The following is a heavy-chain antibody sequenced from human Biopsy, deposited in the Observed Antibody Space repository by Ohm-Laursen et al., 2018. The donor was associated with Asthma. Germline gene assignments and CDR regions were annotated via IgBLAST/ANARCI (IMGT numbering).Heavy chain of an antibody. CDR3: ARGGYYGDRRHHNGLDV. CDR2: ISAYNGNT. J-gene: IGHJ6*02. D-gene: IGHD4-17*01. V-gene: IGHV1-18*04. CDR1: GYTFTSYG. Sequence: ESSVKVSCKASGYTFTSYGISWVRQAPGQGLEWMGWISAYNGNTNYAQKLQGRVTMTTDTSTSTAYMELRSLRSDDTAVYYCARGGYYGDRRHHNGLDVWGQGTTVTVSS.